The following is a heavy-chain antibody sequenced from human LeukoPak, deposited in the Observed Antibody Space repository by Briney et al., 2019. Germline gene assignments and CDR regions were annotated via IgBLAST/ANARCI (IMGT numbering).Heavy chain of an antibody. Sequence: GGSLRLSCAASGFTFSDYYMSWIRQAPGKGLEWVSYISSSGSTIYYADPVKGRFTISRDNAKNSLYLQMNSLRAEDTAVYYCARDKDDYGSGNHWFDPWGQGTLVTVSS. D-gene: IGHD3-10*01. CDR2: ISSSGSTI. CDR3: ARDKDDYGSGNHWFDP. J-gene: IGHJ5*02. CDR1: GFTFSDYY. V-gene: IGHV3-11*01.